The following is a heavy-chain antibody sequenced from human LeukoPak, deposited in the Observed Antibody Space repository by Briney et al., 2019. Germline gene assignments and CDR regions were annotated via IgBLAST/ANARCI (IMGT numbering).Heavy chain of an antibody. CDR2: ISGSTGST. J-gene: IGHJ4*02. Sequence: GGSLRLSCAASGFTFSSYAMSWVRQAPGKGLEWVSAISGSTGSTYYADSVEGRFTISRDNSKNTLYLQMNSLRAEDTAVYYCARDLYCSSTSCYREGYYFDYWGQGTLVTVSS. CDR3: ARDLYCSSTSCYREGYYFDY. CDR1: GFTFSSYA. D-gene: IGHD2-2*01. V-gene: IGHV3-23*01.